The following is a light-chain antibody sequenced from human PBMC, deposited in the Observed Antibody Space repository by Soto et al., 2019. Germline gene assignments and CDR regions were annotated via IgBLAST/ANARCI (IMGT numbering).Light chain of an antibody. V-gene: IGKV3-15*01. CDR1: QSIGSN. J-gene: IGKJ5*01. CDR3: QQYNNWPIT. Sequence: EIVMTQSPATLSVSPGERATLSCRVSQSIGSNLAWYQQKPGQSPRLLIYGASTRATGLPARFSGSGSGTEFTLTISSLQSEDFALYYCQQYNNWPITLGQGTRLEIK. CDR2: GAS.